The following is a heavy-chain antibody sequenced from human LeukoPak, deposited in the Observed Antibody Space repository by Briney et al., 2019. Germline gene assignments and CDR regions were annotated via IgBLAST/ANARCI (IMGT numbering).Heavy chain of an antibody. D-gene: IGHD6-19*01. Sequence: GGSLRLSCAASGFTFSNAWMSWVRQAPGKGLEWVGRIKSITDGGTTDYAAPVKGRFTISRDDSKNTLYLQMNSLKTEDTAVYYCTTELAVAVRIWGQGTLVTVSS. CDR2: IKSITDGGTT. V-gene: IGHV3-15*01. CDR1: GFTFSNAW. CDR3: TTELAVAVRI. J-gene: IGHJ4*02.